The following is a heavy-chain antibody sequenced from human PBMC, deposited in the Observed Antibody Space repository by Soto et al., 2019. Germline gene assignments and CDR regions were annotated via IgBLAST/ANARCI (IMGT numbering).Heavy chain of an antibody. Sequence: PSETLSLTCTVSGGSISSGGYYWSWIRQHPGKGLEWIGFIYYSGSTYYNPSLKSRVTISVDTSTSTAYMDLRSLTSDDTAVYYCARDRVAGIWGDAFDIWGQGTMVTVSS. D-gene: IGHD3-16*01. J-gene: IGHJ3*02. V-gene: IGHV4-31*03. CDR1: GGSISSGGYY. CDR2: IYYSGST. CDR3: ARDRVAGIWGDAFDI.